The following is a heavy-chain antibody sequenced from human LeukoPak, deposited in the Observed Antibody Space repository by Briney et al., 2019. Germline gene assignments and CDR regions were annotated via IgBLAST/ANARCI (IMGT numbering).Heavy chain of an antibody. J-gene: IGHJ4*02. Sequence: GGSLRLSCVASGFTFSRFEMNWVRQAPGKGLEWISHISSGTYIAYADSVKGRFTISRDNAKNSLYLQMNSLRAEDTAIYYCATYRQVLLPFESWGQGTLVTASS. CDR1: GFTFSRFE. V-gene: IGHV3-48*03. D-gene: IGHD2-8*02. CDR3: ATYRQVLLPFES. CDR2: ISSGTYI.